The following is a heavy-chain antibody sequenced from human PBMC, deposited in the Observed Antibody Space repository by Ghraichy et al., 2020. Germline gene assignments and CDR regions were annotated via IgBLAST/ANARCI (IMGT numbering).Heavy chain of an antibody. V-gene: IGHV4-34*01. D-gene: IGHD2-15*01. CDR1: GESFSGYF. Sequence: GSLSLTCAVYGESFSGYFWSWIRQPPGKGLEWLGEINHSGSTNYNPSLKSRVTISVDTSKNQFSLKLSSVTAADTAVYFCARGRGECSGGSCYHSSWFDPWGQGTLVTVSS. J-gene: IGHJ5*02. CDR2: INHSGST. CDR3: ARGRGECSGGSCYHSSWFDP.